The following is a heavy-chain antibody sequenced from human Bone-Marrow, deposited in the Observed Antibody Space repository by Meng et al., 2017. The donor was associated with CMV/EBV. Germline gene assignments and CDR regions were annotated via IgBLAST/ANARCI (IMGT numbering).Heavy chain of an antibody. D-gene: IGHD2-2*01. Sequence: ASVKVSCKASGYTFTSYGISWVRQAPGQGLEWMGWISAYNGNTNYAQKLQGRVTMTTDTSTSTAYMELRSLRSDDTAVYYCASDIVVVPAAHFSYYYYYGMDVWGQGTTVTVSS. CDR1: GYTFTSYG. CDR3: ASDIVVVPAAHFSYYYYYGMDV. V-gene: IGHV1-18*01. CDR2: ISAYNGNT. J-gene: IGHJ6*02.